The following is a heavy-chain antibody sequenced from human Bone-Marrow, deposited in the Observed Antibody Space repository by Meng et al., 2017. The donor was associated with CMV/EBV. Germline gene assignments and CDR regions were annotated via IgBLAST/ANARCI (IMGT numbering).Heavy chain of an antibody. J-gene: IGHJ3*02. V-gene: IGHV3-30*02. D-gene: IGHD2-2*01. CDR3: ARGRKAKYQMLFDAFDI. Sequence: GGSLRLSCAASGFTFSSYGMHWVRQAPGKGLEWVAFIRYDGSNKYYADSVKGRFTISRDNSKNTLYLQMNSLRAEDTAVYYCARGRKAKYQMLFDAFDIWGQGTMVTVSS. CDR1: GFTFSSYG. CDR2: IRYDGSNK.